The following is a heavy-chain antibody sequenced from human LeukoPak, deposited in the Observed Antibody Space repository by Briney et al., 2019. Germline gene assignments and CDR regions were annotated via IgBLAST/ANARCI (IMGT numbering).Heavy chain of an antibody. Sequence: GGPLRLSCAASGFTFSSYAMHWVRQAPGKGLEWVAVISYGGSNKYYADSVKGRFTISRDNSKNTLYLQMNSLRAEDTAVYYCARALGDGYHWFDPWGQGTLVTVSS. CDR2: ISYGGSNK. V-gene: IGHV3-30*04. CDR1: GFTFSSYA. J-gene: IGHJ5*02. D-gene: IGHD5-24*01. CDR3: ARALGDGYHWFDP.